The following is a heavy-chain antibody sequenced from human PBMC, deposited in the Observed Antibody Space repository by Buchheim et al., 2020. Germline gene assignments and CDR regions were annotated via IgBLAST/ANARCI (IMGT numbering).Heavy chain of an antibody. V-gene: IGHV4-59*01. CDR2: IYYSGST. D-gene: IGHD6-13*01. CDR3: ARGGTIAAAGTFGY. Sequence: QVQLQESGPGLVKPSETLSLTCTVSGGSISSYYWSWIRQPPGKGLEWIGYIYYSGSTNYNPSLKSRVTISVDTSKNQFSLKLSSVTAADTAMYYCARGGTIAAAGTFGYWGQGTL. CDR1: GGSISSYY. J-gene: IGHJ4*02.